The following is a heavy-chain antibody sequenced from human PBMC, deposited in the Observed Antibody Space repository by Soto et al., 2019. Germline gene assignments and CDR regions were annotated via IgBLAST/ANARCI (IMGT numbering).Heavy chain of an antibody. CDR1: GYNFAGYW. J-gene: IGHJ4*02. CDR3: ERGGVSTRTFDY. CDR2: IYPSDSGT. Sequence: GESLKISCKGSGYNFAGYWIAWVRQMPGKGLELMGIIYPSDSGTRYRPSFQGQVTISADKSISSAYLQWSSLRASDTAMYYCERGGVSTRTFDYWGQGTPVIV. V-gene: IGHV5-51*01. D-gene: IGHD1-1*01.